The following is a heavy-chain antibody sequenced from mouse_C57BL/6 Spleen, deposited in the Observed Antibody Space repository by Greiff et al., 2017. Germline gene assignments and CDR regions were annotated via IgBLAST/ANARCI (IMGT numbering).Heavy chain of an antibody. D-gene: IGHD2-3*01. J-gene: IGHJ3*01. V-gene: IGHV1-66*01. CDR2: IYPGSGNT. CDR1: GYSFTSYY. CDR3: ARSLHDGYFAY. Sequence: VQLQQSGPELVKPGASVKISCKASGYSFTSYYIHWVKQRPGQGLEWIGWIYPGSGNTKYNEKFKGKATLTADTSSSTAYMQLSSLTSEDSAVYYCARSLHDGYFAYWCQGTLVTVSA.